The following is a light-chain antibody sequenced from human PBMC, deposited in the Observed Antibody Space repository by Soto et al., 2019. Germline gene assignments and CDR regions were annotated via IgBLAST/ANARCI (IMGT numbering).Light chain of an antibody. CDR3: QHYNSGTF. CDR2: KSS. V-gene: IGKV1-5*03. CDR1: QYISPW. Sequence: DIQMTQSPSTLSASVGDRVTITCRASQYISPWLAWYQQKPGQAPKRLIQKSSNLESGVPSRFSGSGSGTEFTLTISSLQPDDFATYYCQHYNSGTFFGQGTKLEIK. J-gene: IGKJ2*01.